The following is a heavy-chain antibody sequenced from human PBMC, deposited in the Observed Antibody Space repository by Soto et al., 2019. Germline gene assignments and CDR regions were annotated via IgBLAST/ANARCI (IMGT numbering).Heavy chain of an antibody. V-gene: IGHV1-18*01. Sequence: ASVKVSCKASGYTFTSHIITWVRQAPGQGLEWMGWISAYNGNTNYSQKFQGRVTITRDTSASTAYMELSSLRSEDTAVYYCARDVAAAGLDYWGQGTLVTVSS. CDR3: ARDVAAAGLDY. J-gene: IGHJ4*02. CDR1: GYTFTSHI. D-gene: IGHD6-13*01. CDR2: ISAYNGNT.